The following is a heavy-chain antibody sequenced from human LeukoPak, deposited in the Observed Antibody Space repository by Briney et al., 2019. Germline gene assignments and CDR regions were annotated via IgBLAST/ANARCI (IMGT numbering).Heavy chain of an antibody. CDR3: ASGIVGAIDY. D-gene: IGHD1-26*01. CDR2: IYYSGST. V-gene: IGHV4-39*01. CDR1: GGSISSYY. J-gene: IGHJ4*02. Sequence: PSETLSLTCTVSGGSISSYYWGWIRQPPGKGLEWIGSIYYSGSTYYNPSLKSRVTISVDTSKNQFSLKLSSVTAADTAVYYCASGIVGAIDYWGQGTLVTVSS.